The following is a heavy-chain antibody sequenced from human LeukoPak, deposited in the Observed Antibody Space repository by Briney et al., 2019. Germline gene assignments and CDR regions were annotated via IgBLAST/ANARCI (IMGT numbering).Heavy chain of an antibody. Sequence: SETLSLTCTVSADSISNYYWTWLRQPPGKGLEWIGYIYNSGSTNYNTSLKSRVTISMDTSKNQFSLKLSSVTAADTAVYYCARRYYYGSGSPEYWGQGSLVTVSS. CDR3: ARRYYYGSGSPEY. V-gene: IGHV4-59*08. CDR1: ADSISNYY. CDR2: IYNSGST. J-gene: IGHJ4*02. D-gene: IGHD3-10*01.